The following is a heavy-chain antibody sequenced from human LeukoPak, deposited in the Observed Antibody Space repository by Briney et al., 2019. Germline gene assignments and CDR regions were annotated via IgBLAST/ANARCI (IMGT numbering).Heavy chain of an antibody. CDR2: INHSGST. V-gene: IGHV4-34*01. CDR3: ARVAYDSSAFYGMDV. Sequence: SETLSLTCAVYGGSFSGYYWSWIRQPPGKGLEWIGEINHSGSTNYNPSLKSRVTISVDTSKNQFSLKLSSVTAADTAVYYCARVAYDSSAFYGMDVWGQGTTVTVSS. CDR1: GGSFSGYY. J-gene: IGHJ6*02. D-gene: IGHD3-22*01.